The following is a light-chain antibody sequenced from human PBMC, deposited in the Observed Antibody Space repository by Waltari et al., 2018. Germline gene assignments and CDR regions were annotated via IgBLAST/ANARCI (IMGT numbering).Light chain of an antibody. V-gene: IGLV2-14*01. Sequence: QSALTQPASVSGSPGQSISISCTGTSSDVGGYNYVYWYQQYPGKAPKLMIYEVSNRPSGVSNRFSGSKSDNTASLTISGLQAEDEADYYCSSYTSSSTWVFGGGTKLTVL. CDR3: SSYTSSSTWV. CDR2: EVS. J-gene: IGLJ3*02. CDR1: SSDVGGYNY.